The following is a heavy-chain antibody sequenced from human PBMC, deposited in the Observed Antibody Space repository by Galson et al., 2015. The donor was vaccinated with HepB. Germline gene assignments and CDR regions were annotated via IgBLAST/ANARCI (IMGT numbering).Heavy chain of an antibody. D-gene: IGHD3-3*01. J-gene: IGHJ4*02. CDR1: GGTFSSYA. Sequence: SVKVSCKASGGTFSSYAISWVRQAPGQGLEWMGGFDPEDGETIYAQKFQGRVTMTEDTSTDTAYMELSSLRSEDTAVYYCATPSPLRFLEWLLFDYWGQGTLGTVSS. CDR2: FDPEDGET. V-gene: IGHV1-24*01. CDR3: ATPSPLRFLEWLLFDY.